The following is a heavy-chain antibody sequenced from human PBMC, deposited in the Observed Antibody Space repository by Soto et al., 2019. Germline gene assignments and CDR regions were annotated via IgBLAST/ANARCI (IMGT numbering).Heavy chain of an antibody. CDR1: WFSLHNRWNC. CDR3: ARIETGTTSTVGYYYYQDF. Sequence: GSGGTVGDPHKTPTPNPPLSWFSLHNRWNCLGWVPQPPGKAPEWLARIDWDDDKYYSTSLKTRLTISKDTSKNQVVLTMTNMDPVDTATYYCARIETGTTSTVGYYYYQDFWGKGTTVIVSS. J-gene: IGHJ6*03. D-gene: IGHD1-7*01. V-gene: IGHV2-70*11. CDR2: IDWDDDK.